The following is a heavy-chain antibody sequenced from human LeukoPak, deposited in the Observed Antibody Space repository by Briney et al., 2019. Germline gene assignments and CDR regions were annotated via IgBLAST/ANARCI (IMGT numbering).Heavy chain of an antibody. J-gene: IGHJ4*02. V-gene: IGHV3-23*01. CDR2: ISGSGGST. D-gene: IGHD2-2*01. CDR3: ARYRTILVVPAAIGY. CDR1: GFTFSTYA. Sequence: GGSLRLSCAASGFTFSTYAMSWVRQAPGKGLEWDSAISGSGGSTYYADSVKGRFTISRDNSKNTLYLQMNSLRAEDTAVYYCARYRTILVVPAAIGYWGQGTLVTVSS.